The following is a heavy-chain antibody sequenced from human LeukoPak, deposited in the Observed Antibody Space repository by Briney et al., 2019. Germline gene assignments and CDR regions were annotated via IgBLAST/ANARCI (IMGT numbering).Heavy chain of an antibody. J-gene: IGHJ6*03. V-gene: IGHV3-23*01. Sequence: GGSLRLSCAASGFTFSSYGMHWVRQAPGKGLEWVSAISSTGGTTYYADSVKGRFTISRDNSKNTLYLQMNSLRAEDTAIYYCAKNGDRGAYCSGGSCYPYYYYYMDVWGKGTTVTISS. CDR1: GFTFSSYG. D-gene: IGHD2-15*01. CDR2: ISSTGGTT. CDR3: AKNGDRGAYCSGGSCYPYYYYYMDV.